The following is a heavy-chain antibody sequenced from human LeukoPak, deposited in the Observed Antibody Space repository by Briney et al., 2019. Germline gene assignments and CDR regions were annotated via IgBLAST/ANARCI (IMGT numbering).Heavy chain of an antibody. J-gene: IGHJ6*04. Sequence: GGSLRLSCAASGFTFDEYGMSWGRHAPGKGLEWVSGINWNGGRTGYADSVKGRFTISRDNAKNSLYLQMNSLRAEDTAVYYCAELGITVIGGVWGKGTTVTISS. D-gene: IGHD3-10*02. CDR3: AELGITVIGGV. CDR1: GFTFDEYG. CDR2: INWNGGRT. V-gene: IGHV3-20*04.